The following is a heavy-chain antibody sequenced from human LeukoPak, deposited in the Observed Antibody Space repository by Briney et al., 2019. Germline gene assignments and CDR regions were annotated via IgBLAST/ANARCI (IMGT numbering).Heavy chain of an antibody. CDR2: IYYSGST. Sequence: SETLSLTCTVSGGSISSYYWSWIRQPPGKGLEWIGYIYYSGSTNYNPSLKSRVTISVDTSKNQFSLKLSSVTAADTAVYYCARDKGIAAAGTVFWFDPWGQGTLVTVSS. CDR3: ARDKGIAAAGTVFWFDP. CDR1: GGSISSYY. V-gene: IGHV4-59*12. D-gene: IGHD6-13*01. J-gene: IGHJ5*02.